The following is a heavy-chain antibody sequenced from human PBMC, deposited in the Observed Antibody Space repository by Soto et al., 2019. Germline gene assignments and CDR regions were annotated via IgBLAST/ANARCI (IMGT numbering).Heavy chain of an antibody. J-gene: IGHJ3*02. V-gene: IGHV3-21*01. CDR2: ISTSTSYI. CDR3: ARLYCRGGSCYSGDAFDI. D-gene: IGHD2-15*01. Sequence: PVGPLRLSCAASGFTFSSYGMNWVRQAPGKGLEWVSSISTSTSYIYYADSVKGRFTISRDNAKNSVYLQMNSLRAEDTAVYYCARLYCRGGSCYSGDAFDIWGQGTMVTVSS. CDR1: GFTFSSYG.